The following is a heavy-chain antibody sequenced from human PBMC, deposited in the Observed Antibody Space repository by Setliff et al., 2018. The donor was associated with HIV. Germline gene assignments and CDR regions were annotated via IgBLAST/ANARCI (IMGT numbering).Heavy chain of an antibody. V-gene: IGHV4-4*07. J-gene: IGHJ6*02. CDR2: ICTSGNT. D-gene: IGHD1-26*01. CDR3: ARDSELGLNYHYGMDV. CDR1: GGSISSHY. Sequence: SETLSLTCTVSGGSISSHYWSWIRQPAGKGLEWIGRICTSGNTNYNPSLKSRVTMSVDMSKNQFSLKLSSVTAADTAVYYCARDSELGLNYHYGMDVWGQGTTVTVSS.